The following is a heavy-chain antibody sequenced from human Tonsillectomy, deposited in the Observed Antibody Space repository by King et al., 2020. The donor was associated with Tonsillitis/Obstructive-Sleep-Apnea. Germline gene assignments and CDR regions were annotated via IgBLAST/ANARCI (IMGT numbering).Heavy chain of an antibody. J-gene: IGHJ6*02. Sequence: QLQESGPGLVKPSETLSLTCTVSGGSISSYYWSWIRQPPGKGLEWIGYIYYSGSTNYNPSLKSRVTISVDTSKNQFSLKLSSVTAADTAVYYCARGVPKSTVTTGGLNYYYGRDVWGQGATVTVS. D-gene: IGHD4-17*01. CDR2: IYYSGST. CDR1: GGSISSYY. V-gene: IGHV4-59*01. CDR3: ARGVPKSTVTTGGLNYYYGRDV.